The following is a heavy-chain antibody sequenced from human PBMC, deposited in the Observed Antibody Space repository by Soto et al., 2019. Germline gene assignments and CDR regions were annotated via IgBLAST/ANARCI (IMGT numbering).Heavy chain of an antibody. J-gene: IGHJ6*03. CDR1: GFTFSSYA. CDR2: ISGSGGST. V-gene: IGHV3-23*01. Sequence: GGSLRLSCAASGFTFSSYAMSWVRQAPGKGLEWVSAISGSGGSTYYADSVKGRFTISRDNSKNTLYLQMNSLRAEDTAVYSCAKRSGYDFVPGRHPNQVPPPYYYYYMDVWGKGTTVTVSS. D-gene: IGHD5-12*01. CDR3: AKRSGYDFVPGRHPNQVPPPYYYYYMDV.